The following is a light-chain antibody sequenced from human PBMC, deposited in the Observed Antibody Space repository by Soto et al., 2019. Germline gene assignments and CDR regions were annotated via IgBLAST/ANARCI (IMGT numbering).Light chain of an antibody. CDR1: QSVDSN. Sequence: EIVMTQSPATLSVSPGDGATLSCSASQSVDSNLAWYQQKPGQTPRLLIYGASNRATGIPDRFSGSGSGTDFTLTISRLEPEDFAVYYCQQYGSSGTFGQGTKVDIK. V-gene: IGKV3-20*01. CDR2: GAS. J-gene: IGKJ1*01. CDR3: QQYGSSGT.